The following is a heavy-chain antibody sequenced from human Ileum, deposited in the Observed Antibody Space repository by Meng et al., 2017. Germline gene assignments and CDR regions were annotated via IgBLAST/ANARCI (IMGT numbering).Heavy chain of an antibody. CDR3: ARRIRGGSYLG. CDR1: GDSFTDYY. J-gene: IGHJ4*02. Sequence: QLQLIQWGAGMFKPSETLSLICNVYGDSFTDYYWNWIRQPPGKGLEWIGEIHYSGSTNYNPSLESRVTISEDTSQKQFSLRLSSVTAADTAVYYCARRIRGGSYLGWGQGTLVTVSS. D-gene: IGHD1-26*01. V-gene: IGHV4-34*01. CDR2: IHYSGST.